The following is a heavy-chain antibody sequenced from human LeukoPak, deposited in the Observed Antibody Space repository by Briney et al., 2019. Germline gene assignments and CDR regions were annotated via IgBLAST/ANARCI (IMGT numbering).Heavy chain of an antibody. V-gene: IGHV1-24*01. Sequence: ASVKVSCKVSGYTLTELSMHLVRQAPRKGLEWMGVFDPKDGETIYAQKFQGRVTMTEDTSTDTAYMELSSLRSEDTAVYYCATSPRGSWLQSPYFDYWGQGTLVTVSS. J-gene: IGHJ4*02. CDR1: GYTLTELS. CDR3: ATSPRGSWLQSPYFDY. D-gene: IGHD5-24*01. CDR2: FDPKDGET.